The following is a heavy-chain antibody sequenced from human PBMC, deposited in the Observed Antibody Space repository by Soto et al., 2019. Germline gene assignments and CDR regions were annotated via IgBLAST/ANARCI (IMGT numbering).Heavy chain of an antibody. Sequence: EVQLVESGGGLVQPGRSLRLSCAASGFTFDDYAMHWVRQAPGKGLEWVSGISWNSGSIGYADSVKGRFTISRDNAKNSLYLQMNRLRAEDTALYYCAKDLFRYSSGWYAVAFDIWGQGTMVTVSS. CDR3: AKDLFRYSSGWYAVAFDI. V-gene: IGHV3-9*01. CDR2: ISWNSGSI. D-gene: IGHD6-19*01. CDR1: GFTFDDYA. J-gene: IGHJ3*02.